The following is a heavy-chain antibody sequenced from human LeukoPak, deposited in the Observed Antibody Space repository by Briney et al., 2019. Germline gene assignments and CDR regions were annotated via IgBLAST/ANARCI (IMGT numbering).Heavy chain of an antibody. Sequence: ASVKVSCKASGYDFTKYAVHWVRQAPGQGLEWMGWINPNSGDTHYAQKFQGRVTMTRDTSISTAYMELSRLRSDDTAVYYCARDQGRGYSYGLYYFDYWGQGTLVTVSS. J-gene: IGHJ4*02. CDR1: GYDFTKYA. V-gene: IGHV1-2*02. CDR2: INPNSGDT. CDR3: ARDQGRGYSYGLYYFDY. D-gene: IGHD5-18*01.